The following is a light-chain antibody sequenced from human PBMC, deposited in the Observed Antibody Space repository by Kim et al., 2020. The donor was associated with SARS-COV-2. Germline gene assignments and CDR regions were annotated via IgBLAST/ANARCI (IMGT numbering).Light chain of an antibody. CDR3: QQYGNSPTWT. V-gene: IGKV3-20*01. CDR1: QSVTSDY. Sequence: EIVLTQSPGTLCLSPGERATLSCRASQSVTSDYLAWYQQRPGQAPRLLIYGASSRATGIPDRFSASGSGTDFTITISRLEPEDFAVYYCQQYGNSPTWTFGQGTKVDIK. CDR2: GAS. J-gene: IGKJ1*01.